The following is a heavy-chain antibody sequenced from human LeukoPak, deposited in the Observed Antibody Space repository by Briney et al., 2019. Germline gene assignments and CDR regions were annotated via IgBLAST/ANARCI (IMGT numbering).Heavy chain of an antibody. D-gene: IGHD5-18*01. V-gene: IGHV5-51*01. CDR2: IYPGDSYT. J-gene: IGHJ4*02. CDR3: ARSWVSGYGTVLDY. CDR1: GYSFTSYW. Sequence: GESLKISCKGSGYSFTSYWIAWVRQMPGKGLEWMGIIYPGDSYTTYSPSFQGQVTISADKSISTAYLQWRSLKASDTAMYYCARSWVSGYGTVLDYWGQGTLVTVSS.